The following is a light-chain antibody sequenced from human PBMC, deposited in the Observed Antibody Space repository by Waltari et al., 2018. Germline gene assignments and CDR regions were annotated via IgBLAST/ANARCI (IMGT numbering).Light chain of an antibody. Sequence: QSVLTQPPSASGPPGQRVTISCSGSTSHIGSNTVSWYQQLPGTAPKLLIYTDDQRPSGVPDRFSGSKSGTSASLAISGPQSEDEAHYHCSAWDDNLKGVIFGGGTKLTVL. CDR3: SAWDDNLKGVI. CDR1: TSHIGSNT. J-gene: IGLJ2*01. CDR2: TDD. V-gene: IGLV1-44*01.